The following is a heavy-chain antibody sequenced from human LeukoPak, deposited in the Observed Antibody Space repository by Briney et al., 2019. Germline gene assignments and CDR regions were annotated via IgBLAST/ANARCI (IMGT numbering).Heavy chain of an antibody. CDR2: MNPNSDNT. J-gene: IGHJ4*02. CDR3: ARDRDSSGYAALDY. Sequence: ASVKVSCKASGYTFTSYDINWVRQATGQGLEWMGWMNPNSDNTGYAQKFQGRVTMTRDMSTSTVYMELSSLRSEDTAVYYCARDRDSSGYAALDYWGQGTLVTVSS. CDR1: GYTFTSYD. D-gene: IGHD3-22*01. V-gene: IGHV1-8*01.